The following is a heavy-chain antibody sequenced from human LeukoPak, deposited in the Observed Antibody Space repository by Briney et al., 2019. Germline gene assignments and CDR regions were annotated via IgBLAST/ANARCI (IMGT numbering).Heavy chain of an antibody. D-gene: IGHD3-16*01. J-gene: IGHJ5*02. V-gene: IGHV4-34*01. Sequence: SETLSLTCAVYGGSFSGYYWSWIRQPPGKGLEWIGEINHSGSTNYNPSLKSRVTISVDTSKYQFSLKLSSVTAADTAVYYCARDLGANWFDPWGQGTLVTVSS. CDR3: ARDLGANWFDP. CDR2: INHSGST. CDR1: GGSFSGYY.